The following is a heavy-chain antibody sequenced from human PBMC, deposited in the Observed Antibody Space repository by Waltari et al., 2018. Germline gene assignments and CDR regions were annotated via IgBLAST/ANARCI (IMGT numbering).Heavy chain of an antibody. V-gene: IGHV4-38-2*01. J-gene: IGHJ4*02. CDR1: GYPIRSSNY. CDR2: IYHSGSP. D-gene: IGHD6-19*01. Sequence: QVQLQESGPGLVKPSETLSLTCAVSGYPIRSSNYWGWSRQPPGKGLEWIGSIYHSGSPSYIPSLKSRVTISVDTSKNQFSLYLSSLSAADTAVYYCARHGAVAGWGDYWGQGTLVTVSS. CDR3: ARHGAVAGWGDY.